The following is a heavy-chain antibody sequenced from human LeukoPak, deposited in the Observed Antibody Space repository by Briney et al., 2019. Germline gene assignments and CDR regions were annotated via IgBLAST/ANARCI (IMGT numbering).Heavy chain of an antibody. D-gene: IGHD3-10*01. CDR1: GVSISSDNW. CDR3: ATRHHSRTYMVPLDS. J-gene: IGHJ4*02. CDR2: THRSGDT. Sequence: PSETLSLTCAVYGVSISSDNWWTWVRQPPGKGLEWIGETHRSGDTKYNPSLNGRVTISMDNSKNQLSLNLISVTAADMAIYFCATRHHSRTYMVPLDSWGQGTLVTVSS. V-gene: IGHV4/OR15-8*02.